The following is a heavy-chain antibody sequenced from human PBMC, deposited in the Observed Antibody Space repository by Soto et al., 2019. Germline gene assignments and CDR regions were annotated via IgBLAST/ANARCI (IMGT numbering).Heavy chain of an antibody. CDR3: ARDMGYCSGGSCYSWFDP. CDR2: ISAYNGNT. V-gene: IGHV1-18*01. CDR1: GYTFTSYG. D-gene: IGHD2-15*01. J-gene: IGHJ5*02. Sequence: ASVKVSCKASGYTFTSYGISWVRQAPGQGLEWMGWISAYNGNTNYAQKLQGRVTMATDTSTSTAYMELRSLRSDDTAVYYCARDMGYCSGGSCYSWFDPWGQGTLLTVSS.